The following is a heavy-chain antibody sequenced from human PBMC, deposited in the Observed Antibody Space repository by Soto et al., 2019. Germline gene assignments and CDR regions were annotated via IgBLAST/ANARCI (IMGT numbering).Heavy chain of an antibody. V-gene: IGHV3-9*01. D-gene: IGHD6-19*01. CDR3: AKDYSAAVAGTYDAFDI. J-gene: IGHJ3*02. CDR2: INWNSGDI. CDR1: EFTFDDYA. Sequence: EVQVVESGGRLVQPGKSLRLSCAASEFTFDDYAMHWVRQPPGKGLEWVSGINWNSGDIVYADSVKGRFTISRDNANNSLYLQMNSLRSEDTALYYCAKDYSAAVAGTYDAFDIWGQGTMVTVSS.